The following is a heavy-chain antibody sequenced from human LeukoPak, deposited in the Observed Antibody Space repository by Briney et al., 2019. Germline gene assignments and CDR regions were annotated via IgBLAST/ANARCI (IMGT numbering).Heavy chain of an antibody. CDR2: ISGSGGST. J-gene: IGHJ3*02. V-gene: IGHV3-23*01. CDR3: ARVAPREYMPHGMVDAFDI. D-gene: IGHD2-2*01. CDR1: GFTFSSYA. Sequence: GGSLRLSCAASGFTFSSYAMSWVRQAPGKGLEWVSAISGSGGSTYYADSVKGRFTISRDNSKNTLYLQMNSLRAEDTAVYYCARVAPREYMPHGMVDAFDIWGQGTMVTVSS.